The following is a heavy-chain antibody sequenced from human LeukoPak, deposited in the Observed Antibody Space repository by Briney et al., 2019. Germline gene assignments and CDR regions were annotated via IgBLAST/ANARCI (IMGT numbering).Heavy chain of an antibody. CDR1: GYSISSSDW. CDR3: ARGIYEYQLLSWFDP. D-gene: IGHD2-2*01. Sequence: SDTLSLTCAVSGYSISSSDWWGWIRQPPGKGLEWIGYIYYSGSTYYNPSLKSRVTMSVDTSKNQFSLRLSSVTAVDTAVYFCARGIYEYQLLSWFDPWGQGILVTVSS. J-gene: IGHJ5*02. CDR2: IYYSGST. V-gene: IGHV4-28*03.